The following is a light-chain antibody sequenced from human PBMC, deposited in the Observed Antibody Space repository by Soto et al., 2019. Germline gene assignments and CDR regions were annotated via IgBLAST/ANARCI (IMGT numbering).Light chain of an antibody. CDR2: DAS. CDR1: QSVSSY. CDR3: QQRSNWPPIT. J-gene: IGKJ5*01. Sequence: EIVLTQSPATLSLSPGERATPSCRASQSVSSYLAWYQRKPGQAPRLLIYDASNRATGIPARFSGSGSGTDFTLTISSLEPEDFAVYYCQQRSNWPPITFGQGTRLE. V-gene: IGKV3-11*01.